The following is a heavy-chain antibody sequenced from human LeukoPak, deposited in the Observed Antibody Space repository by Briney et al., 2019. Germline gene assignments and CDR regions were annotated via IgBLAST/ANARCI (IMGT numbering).Heavy chain of an antibody. CDR1: GFTFTNAW. CDR3: AKDYYGSGGYIGYGMDV. J-gene: IGHJ6*02. V-gene: IGHV3-15*01. D-gene: IGHD3-10*01. CDR2: IKSKGDGETT. Sequence: RRCLRLSCAPSGFTFTNAWMTWVRQAPGEGMEWVGRIKSKGDGETTDYAAPVKGRFSMSRDDSKAEMYLQMYCLEAEDTAVYYCAKDYYGSGGYIGYGMDVWGQGTTVTVSS.